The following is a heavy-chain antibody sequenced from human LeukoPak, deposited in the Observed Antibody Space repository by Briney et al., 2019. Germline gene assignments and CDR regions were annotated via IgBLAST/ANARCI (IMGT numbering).Heavy chain of an antibody. CDR1: GYTFTGYD. V-gene: IGHV1-8*01. CDR3: ARGEYSSSWYPFDD. J-gene: IGHJ4*02. Sequence: ASVKVSCKTSGYTFTGYDINWVRQAPGQGLEWMGWMKSNSGDTHFAQKFQGRVTMTRDTSISTAFMELSRLRSEDTAVYYCARGEYSSSWYPFDDWGQGSPVTVSS. D-gene: IGHD6-13*01. CDR2: MKSNSGDT.